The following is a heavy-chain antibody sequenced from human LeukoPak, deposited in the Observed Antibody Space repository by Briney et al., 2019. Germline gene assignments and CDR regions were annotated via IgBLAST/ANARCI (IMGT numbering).Heavy chain of an antibody. Sequence: PSETLSLTCTVSGGSISSYYWSWIRQPAGKGLEWIGRIYTSGSTNYNASLKSRVTISVDTSKNQFSLKLSSVTAADTAVYYCARGRYYYDSSGYLKYFDYWGQGTLVTVSS. CDR1: GGSISSYY. D-gene: IGHD3-22*01. CDR3: ARGRYYYDSSGYLKYFDY. V-gene: IGHV4-4*07. J-gene: IGHJ4*02. CDR2: IYTSGST.